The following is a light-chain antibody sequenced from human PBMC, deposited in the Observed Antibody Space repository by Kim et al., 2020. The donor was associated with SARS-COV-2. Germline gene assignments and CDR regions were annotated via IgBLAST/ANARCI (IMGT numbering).Light chain of an antibody. J-gene: IGKJ1*01. CDR2: AAS. Sequence: ASVGERVTITCRASQSISSYLSWYQQKPGKAPKLLIYAASSLQSGVPLRFSGSGSGTEYTLTISSLQPEDFATYYCQHSYTTPRTFGQGTTVDIK. V-gene: IGKV1-39*01. CDR3: QHSYTTPRT. CDR1: QSISSY.